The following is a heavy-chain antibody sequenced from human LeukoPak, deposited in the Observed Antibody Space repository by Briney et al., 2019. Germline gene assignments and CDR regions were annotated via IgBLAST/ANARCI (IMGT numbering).Heavy chain of an antibody. J-gene: IGHJ4*02. V-gene: IGHV4-59*01. CDR2: IYYRGSI. CDR3: ARDKGAADYGGDYFDY. D-gene: IGHD4-23*01. Sequence: SETLSLTCTVSGGSISGYYWSWIRQPPGKGLEWIGFIYYRGSINYNPSLKSRVTISVDTSKNQFSLKLSSVTAADTAVYYCARDKGAADYGGDYFDYWGQGTLVTVSS. CDR1: GGSISGYY.